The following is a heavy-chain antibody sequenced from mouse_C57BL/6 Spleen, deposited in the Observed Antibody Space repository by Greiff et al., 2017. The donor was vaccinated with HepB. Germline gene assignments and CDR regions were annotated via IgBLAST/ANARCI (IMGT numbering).Heavy chain of an antibody. CDR2: ISYDGSN. J-gene: IGHJ3*01. Sequence: VQLKQSGPGLVKPSQSLSLTCSVTGYSITSGYYWNWIRQFPGNKLEWMGYISYDGSNNYNPSLKNRISITRDTSKNQSFLKLNSVTTEDTATYYCARGDYYGSSWFAYWGQGTLVTVSA. CDR3: ARGDYYGSSWFAY. V-gene: IGHV3-6*01. CDR1: GYSITSGYY. D-gene: IGHD1-1*01.